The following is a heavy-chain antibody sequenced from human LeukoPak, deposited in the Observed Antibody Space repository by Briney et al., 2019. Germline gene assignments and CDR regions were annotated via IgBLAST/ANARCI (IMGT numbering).Heavy chain of an antibody. V-gene: IGHV1-69*13. CDR3: AREGEEQQLALYYFDY. D-gene: IGHD6-13*01. CDR2: IIPIFGTA. J-gene: IGHJ4*02. Sequence: SVKVSCKASGYTFSSYAISWVRQAPGQGLEWMGGIIPIFGTANYAQKFQGRVTITADESTSTAYMELSSLRSEDTAVYYCAREGEEQQLALYYFDYWGQGTLVTVSS. CDR1: GYTFSSYA.